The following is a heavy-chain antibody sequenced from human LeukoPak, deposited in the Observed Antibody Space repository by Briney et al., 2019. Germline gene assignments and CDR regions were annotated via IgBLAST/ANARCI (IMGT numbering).Heavy chain of an antibody. V-gene: IGHV1-8*01. D-gene: IGHD4-23*01. CDR1: GYTFTSYD. CDR3: ARVGKGTAVTPRPYYFDY. Sequence: ASVKVSCKASGYTFTSYDISWVRQATGQGLEWMGWMNPNSGNTGYAQKFQGRVTMTRNNSISTAYMELSSLRSEDTAVYYCARVGKGTAVTPRPYYFDYWGQGTLVTVSS. J-gene: IGHJ4*02. CDR2: MNPNSGNT.